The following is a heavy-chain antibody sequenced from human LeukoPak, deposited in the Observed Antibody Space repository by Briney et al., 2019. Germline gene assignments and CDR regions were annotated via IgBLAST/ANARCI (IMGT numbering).Heavy chain of an antibody. J-gene: IGHJ6*03. D-gene: IGHD3-22*01. V-gene: IGHV3-48*01. CDR1: GFTFSSYS. CDR2: ISTSSSSTI. CDR3: ARNPRLVRYYMDV. Sequence: GGSLRLSCKASGFTFSSYSMNWVRQAPGKGLEWVSYISTSSSSTIYYADSMKGRFTISRDNVNNALLLQMNSLRAEDTAVYYCARNPRLVRYYMDVWGKGTTVTVSS.